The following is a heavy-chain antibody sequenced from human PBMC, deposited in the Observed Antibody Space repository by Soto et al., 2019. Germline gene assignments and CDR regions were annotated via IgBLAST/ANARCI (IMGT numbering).Heavy chain of an antibody. CDR3: VLEGYNNTWGYC. CDR1: GFTFSDYW. CDR2: INQDGTNQ. V-gene: IGHV3-7*03. Sequence: PGGSLGLSCASSGFTFSDYWMSCVLQAPGRGLEWVANINQDGTNQYYEDSVKGRFTISRNNAKNSLFLQMSSLRAEDTAIYYCVLEGYNNTWGYCWGPGTWVTVSS. D-gene: IGHD1-20*01. J-gene: IGHJ4*02.